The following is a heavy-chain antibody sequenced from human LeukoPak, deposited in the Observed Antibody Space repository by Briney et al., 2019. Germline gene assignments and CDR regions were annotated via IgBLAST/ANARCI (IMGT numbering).Heavy chain of an antibody. Sequence: ASVKVSCKASGYTFTSYGISWVRQAPGKGLEWVANIKQDGSEKYYVDSVKGRFTISRDNAKSSLFLQMNGLRVEDTAVYYCARALVATFEAFWFDPWGQGTLVTVSS. CDR2: IKQDGSEK. V-gene: IGHV3-7*01. CDR3: ARALVATFEAFWFDP. J-gene: IGHJ5*02. D-gene: IGHD5-12*01. CDR1: GYTFTSYG.